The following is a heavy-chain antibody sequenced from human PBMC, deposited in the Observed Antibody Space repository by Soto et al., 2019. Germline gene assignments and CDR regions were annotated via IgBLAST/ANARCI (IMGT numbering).Heavy chain of an antibody. CDR3: ARGSSGSGD. CDR2: IYYSGST. V-gene: IGHV4-59*01. Sequence: SETLSLTCTVSGDSIRSYYWSWIRQPPGKGLEWIGYIYYSGSTNYNPSLKSRVTISVDTSKNQFSLKLSSVTAADTAVYYCARGSSGSGDWGQGTLVTVSS. D-gene: IGHD5-18*01. J-gene: IGHJ4*02. CDR1: GDSIRSYY.